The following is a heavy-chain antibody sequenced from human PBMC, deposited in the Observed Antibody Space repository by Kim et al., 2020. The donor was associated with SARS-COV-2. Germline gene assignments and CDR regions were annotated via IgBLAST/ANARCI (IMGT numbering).Heavy chain of an antibody. J-gene: IGHJ4*02. CDR3: AKADSSGYYSAQNFDY. V-gene: IGHV3-23*01. D-gene: IGHD3-22*01. Sequence: SRKGRFTISRENSQNTLYLQMNSLRAEDTAVYYCAKADSSGYYSAQNFDYWGQGTLVTVSS.